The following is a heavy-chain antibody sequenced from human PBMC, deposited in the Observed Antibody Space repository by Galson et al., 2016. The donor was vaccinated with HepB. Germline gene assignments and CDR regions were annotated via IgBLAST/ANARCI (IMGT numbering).Heavy chain of an antibody. CDR2: ISGSGGRT. Sequence: SLRLSCAASGLTFSSYGMTWVRQAPGKGLEWVSSISGSGGRTYYADSVKGRFAISRDNSKNTLYLQMNSLRAEDTAVYHCAKWRDGCYWGQGTLVTVSS. D-gene: IGHD5-24*01. J-gene: IGHJ4*02. CDR3: AKWRDGCY. CDR1: GLTFSSYG. V-gene: IGHV3-23*01.